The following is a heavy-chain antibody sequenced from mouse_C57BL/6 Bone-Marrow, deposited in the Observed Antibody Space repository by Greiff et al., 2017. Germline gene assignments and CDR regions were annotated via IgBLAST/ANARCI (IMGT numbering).Heavy chain of an antibody. J-gene: IGHJ2*01. D-gene: IGHD2-3*01. CDR1: GYSIPSGYY. CDR3: ARDRWLLLYFDY. V-gene: IGHV3-6*01. Sequence: EVKLVESGPGLVKPSQSLSLTCSVTGYSIPSGYYWNWIRQFPGNKLEWMGYISYDGSNNYNPSLKNRISITRDTSKNQFFLKLNSVTTEDTATYYCARDRWLLLYFDYWGQGTTLTVSS. CDR2: ISYDGSN.